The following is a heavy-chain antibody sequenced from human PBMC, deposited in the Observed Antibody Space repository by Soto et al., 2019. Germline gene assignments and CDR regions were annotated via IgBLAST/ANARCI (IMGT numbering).Heavy chain of an antibody. CDR3: ARLSSVAIIFGDEPCRMDV. J-gene: IGHJ6*02. V-gene: IGHV3-53*01. CDR2: IYSGGST. Sequence: PGGSLRLSCAASGVTVSSNYMSWVRQAPGKGLEWVSVIYSGGSTYYADSVKGRFTISRDNSKNTLYLQMNSLRAEDTAVYYCARLSSVAIIFGDEPCRMDVWGPGNTVTV. D-gene: IGHD3-10*02. CDR1: GVTVSSNY.